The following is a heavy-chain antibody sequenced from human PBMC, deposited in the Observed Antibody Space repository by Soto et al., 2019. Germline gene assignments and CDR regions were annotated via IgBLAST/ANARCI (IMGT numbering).Heavy chain of an antibody. CDR2: IHYSGST. CDR3: ARHVSLRYCTPTSCDSLSWFDA. J-gene: IGHJ5*02. Sequence: PSETLSLTCTVSGGSISNKRYYWGWIRQPPGKGLEWIGSIHYSGSTYDNPSLKSRVTISVDTSKNQLSLKLKSVTAADTAVYYCARHVSLRYCTPTSCDSLSWFDAWGQGTQVTVSS. D-gene: IGHD2-2*01. V-gene: IGHV4-39*01. CDR1: GGSISNKRYY.